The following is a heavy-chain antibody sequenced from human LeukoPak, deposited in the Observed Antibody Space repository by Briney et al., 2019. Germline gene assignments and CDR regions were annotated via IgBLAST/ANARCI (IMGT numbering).Heavy chain of an antibody. CDR2: FISDGGST. D-gene: IGHD3-10*02. V-gene: IGHV3-74*03. CDR1: WLTLTVQW. Sequence: DPGGSLSLLYAPSWLTLTVQWDWVPQAPGKGLVWVSLFISDGGSTTYADSVKARFTISRDSPKNTLSLPMNSVRGADSSVSYSAPICSGYWGQGTLVTVSS. CDR3: APICSGY. J-gene: IGHJ4*02.